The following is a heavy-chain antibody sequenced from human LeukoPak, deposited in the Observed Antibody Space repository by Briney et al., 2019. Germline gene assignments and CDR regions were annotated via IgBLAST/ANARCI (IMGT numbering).Heavy chain of an antibody. Sequence: GASVKVSCKASGGTFSSYAISWVRQAPGQGLEWMGGIIPIFGTANYAQKFQGRVTITADESTCTAYMELSSLRSEDTAVYYCARGRVDIVATILGYWGQGTLVTVSS. J-gene: IGHJ4*02. CDR1: GGTFSSYA. CDR3: ARGRVDIVATILGY. CDR2: IIPIFGTA. D-gene: IGHD5-12*01. V-gene: IGHV1-69*13.